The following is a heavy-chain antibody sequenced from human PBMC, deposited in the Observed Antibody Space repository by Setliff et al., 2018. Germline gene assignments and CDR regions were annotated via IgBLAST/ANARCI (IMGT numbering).Heavy chain of an antibody. CDR3: TRRGVHSSGYYPIDS. V-gene: IGHV1-3*01. Sequence: GASVKVSSKASGYTFTDYAMHWVRQAPGQRLEWMGWINPGNGNTKYSQKFQGRVTITRDTSASTAYMELSSLRTEDTAVYYCTRRGVHSSGYYPIDSWGQGTLVTVSS. CDR1: GYTFTDYA. CDR2: INPGNGNT. D-gene: IGHD3-22*01. J-gene: IGHJ4*02.